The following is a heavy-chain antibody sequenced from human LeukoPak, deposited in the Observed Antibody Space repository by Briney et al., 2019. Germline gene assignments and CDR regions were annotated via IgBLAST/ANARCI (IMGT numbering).Heavy chain of an antibody. Sequence: GGSLRLSCAASGFTFSSHAMNWVRQAPGKGLEWVSSIIDTGDRTFYADSVKGRFFIFRDNSKNTLYLQMNSLGAEDTAIYYCAKETYSYESSGYSDTAFDHWGQGTLVTVSS. D-gene: IGHD3-22*01. V-gene: IGHV3-23*01. J-gene: IGHJ4*02. CDR1: GFTFSSHA. CDR3: AKETYSYESSGYSDTAFDH. CDR2: IIDTGDRT.